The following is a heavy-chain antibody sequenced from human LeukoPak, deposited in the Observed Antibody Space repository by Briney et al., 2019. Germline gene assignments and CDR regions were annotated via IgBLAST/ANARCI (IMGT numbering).Heavy chain of an antibody. CDR1: GFTFSSYA. V-gene: IGHV3-30-3*01. CDR3: ARGEDIVVVVPAAFDI. CDR2: ISYDGSNK. J-gene: IGHJ3*02. D-gene: IGHD2-15*01. Sequence: PGGSLRLSCAASGFTFSSYAMHWVRQAPGKGLEWVAVISYDGSNKYYADSVKGRFTISRDNSKNTLYLQMNSLRAEDTAVYYCARGEDIVVVVPAAFDIWGQGTMVTVSS.